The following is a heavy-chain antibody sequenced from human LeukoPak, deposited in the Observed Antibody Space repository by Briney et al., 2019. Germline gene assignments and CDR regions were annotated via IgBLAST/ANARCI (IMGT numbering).Heavy chain of an antibody. Sequence: SETLSLTCTVSGGSVHSYDHYWAWIRQPPGKGLEWMGTIYSGGTTSYNPSLKSRVTISVDTSSNHFYLNLISVTAADTALYYCARQPHSYGPDYYYYYMDLWGTGTTVTVSS. J-gene: IGHJ6*03. D-gene: IGHD5-18*01. CDR3: ARQPHSYGPDYYYYYMDL. CDR2: IYSGGTT. CDR1: GGSVHSYDHY. V-gene: IGHV4-39*01.